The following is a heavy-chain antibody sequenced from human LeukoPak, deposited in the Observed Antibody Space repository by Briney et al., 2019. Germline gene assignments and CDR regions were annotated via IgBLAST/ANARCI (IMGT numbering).Heavy chain of an antibody. D-gene: IGHD6-13*01. J-gene: IGHJ5*02. CDR2: IYYSGST. V-gene: IGHV4-39*01. CDR1: GGYIGSSSYY. CDR3: ARHGPIGAAAGTGWFDP. Sequence: KPSETLSLTCTVSGGYIGSSSYYWGWIRQPPGKGLEWIGSIYYSGSTYYNPSLKSRVTISVDTSKNQFSLKLSSVTAADTAVYYCARHGPIGAAAGTGWFDPWGKGTLITVSS.